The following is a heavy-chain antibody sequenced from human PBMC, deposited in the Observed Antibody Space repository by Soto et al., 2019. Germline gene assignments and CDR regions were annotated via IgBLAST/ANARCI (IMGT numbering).Heavy chain of an antibody. J-gene: IGHJ4*02. CDR1: GFTFSSYW. CDR3: ARGVRFQGRVYYLDF. CDR2: IKQDESEK. D-gene: IGHD3-10*01. Sequence: EVQLVESGGGLVQPGGSLRLSCAASGFTFSSYWMSWVRQAPGKGLEWVANIKQDESEKDYVDSVKGRFTISRDNAKKSLYLEMNSRRADDTAVYYCARGVRFQGRVYYLDFWGQGTLVTVSS. V-gene: IGHV3-7*01.